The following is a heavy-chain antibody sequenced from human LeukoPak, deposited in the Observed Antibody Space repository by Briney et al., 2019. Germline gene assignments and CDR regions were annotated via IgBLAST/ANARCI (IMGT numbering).Heavy chain of an antibody. Sequence: GRSLRLSCEASGFTFRTYGMHWVRQAPGKGLEWVAVIWHDGSHGYYADSVKGRFSISRDNSKNTLYLQMNSLRAEDTAVYYCAKDGASMVGQPYYYYYYMDVWGKGTAVTVSS. V-gene: IGHV3-33*06. D-gene: IGHD3-10*02. CDR3: AKDGASMVGQPYYYYYYMDV. CDR1: GFTFRTYG. CDR2: IWHDGSHG. J-gene: IGHJ6*03.